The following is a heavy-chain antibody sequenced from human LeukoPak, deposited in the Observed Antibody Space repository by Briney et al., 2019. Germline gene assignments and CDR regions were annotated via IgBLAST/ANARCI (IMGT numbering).Heavy chain of an antibody. Sequence: PSQTLSLTCTVSGGSISSGGYCWSWIRQHPGKGLEWIGYIYYSGSTYYNPSLKSRVTISVDTSKNQFSLKLSSVTAADTAVYYCARETRDCSSTSCYVYYYYMDVWGKGTTVTVSS. D-gene: IGHD2-2*01. CDR3: ARETRDCSSTSCYVYYYYMDV. CDR2: IYYSGST. V-gene: IGHV4-31*03. CDR1: GGSISSGGYC. J-gene: IGHJ6*03.